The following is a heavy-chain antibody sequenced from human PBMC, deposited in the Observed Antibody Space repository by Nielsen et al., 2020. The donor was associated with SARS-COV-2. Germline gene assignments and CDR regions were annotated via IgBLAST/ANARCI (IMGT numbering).Heavy chain of an antibody. CDR3: ARARGAYGDYYYYYYTDV. CDR2: TYCRSKWYN. J-gene: IGHJ6*03. Sequence: WIRQSPSRGLEWLGRTYCRSKWYNDYAVPVKSRITINPDTSKNQFSLHLNSVTPEDTAVYYCARARGAYGDYYYYYYTDVWGKGTTVTVSS. D-gene: IGHD4-17*01. V-gene: IGHV6-1*01.